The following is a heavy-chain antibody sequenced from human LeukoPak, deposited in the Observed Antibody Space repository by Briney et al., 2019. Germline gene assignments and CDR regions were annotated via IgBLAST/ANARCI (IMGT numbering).Heavy chain of an antibody. V-gene: IGHV3-30*04. CDR2: ISYDGSDK. J-gene: IGHJ4*02. CDR3: ARARPSMCIDY. CDR1: GFTYSRCA. Sequence: PGGSLRLSCAASGFTYSRCAMYWVRQAPGKGLEWVAVISYDGSDKFYADSMKGRFTISRDSSKNTLYLQMNSLRPEDPVVYYCARARPSMCIDYWGQGTLVTVSS.